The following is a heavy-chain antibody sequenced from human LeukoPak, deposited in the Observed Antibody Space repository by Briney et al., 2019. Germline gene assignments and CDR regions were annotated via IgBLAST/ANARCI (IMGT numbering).Heavy chain of an antibody. CDR3: ATRRRGPYYYGSGSYYTQYFDY. Sequence: SETLSLTCTVSGGSISSSSYYWGWIRQPPGKGLEWIGSIYYSGSTYYNPSLKSRVAISVDTSKNQFSLKLSSVTAADTAVYYCATRRRGPYYYGSGSYYTQYFDYWGQGTLVTVSS. CDR1: GGSISSSSYY. D-gene: IGHD3-10*01. V-gene: IGHV4-39*07. CDR2: IYYSGST. J-gene: IGHJ4*02.